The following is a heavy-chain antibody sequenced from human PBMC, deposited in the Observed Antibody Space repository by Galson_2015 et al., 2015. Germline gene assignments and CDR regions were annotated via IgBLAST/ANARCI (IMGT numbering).Heavy chain of an antibody. CDR2: IIPIFGTA. J-gene: IGHJ4*02. V-gene: IGHV1-69*06. CDR1: GGTFSSYA. Sequence: SVKVSCKASGGTFSSYAISWVRRAPGQGLEWMGGIIPIFGTANYAQKFRGRVTITADKSTSTAYMELSSLRSEDTAVYYCATRRGINDYGDYGDDYWDQGTLVTVSS. CDR3: ATRRGINDYGDYGDDY. D-gene: IGHD4-17*01.